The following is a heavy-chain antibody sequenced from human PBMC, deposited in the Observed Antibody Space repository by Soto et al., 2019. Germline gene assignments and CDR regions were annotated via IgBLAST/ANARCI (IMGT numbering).Heavy chain of an antibody. CDR3: ARGGYCSGGSCYSVGVYYYYYGMDV. V-gene: IGHV1-2*04. D-gene: IGHD2-15*01. J-gene: IGHJ6*02. CDR1: GYTFTGYY. Sequence: EASVKVSCKASGYTFTGYYMHWVRQAPGQGLEWMGWINPNSGGTNYAQKFQGWVTMTRDTSISTAYMELSRLRSDDTAVYYCARGGYCSGGSCYSVGVYYYYYGMDVWGQGTTVTVSS. CDR2: INPNSGGT.